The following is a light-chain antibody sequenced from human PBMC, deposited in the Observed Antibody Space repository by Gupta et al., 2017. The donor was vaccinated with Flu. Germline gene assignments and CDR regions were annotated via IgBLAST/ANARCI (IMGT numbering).Light chain of an antibody. CDR2: NND. CDR1: SSNIGSHT. CDR3: AAWDDSLNGYVV. Sequence: QSVLIQPPSASGTPGQRVILSCSGSSSNIGSHTINWYQQLPGTAPKLLIYNNDQRPSGVPARFSGSKSGTSASLAISELQSEDAADYHCAAWDDSLNGYVVFGGRTKLTVL. J-gene: IGLJ2*01. V-gene: IGLV1-44*01.